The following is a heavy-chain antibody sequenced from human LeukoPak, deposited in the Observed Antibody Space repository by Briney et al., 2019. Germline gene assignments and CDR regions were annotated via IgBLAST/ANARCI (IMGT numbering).Heavy chain of an antibody. V-gene: IGHV4-59*01. J-gene: IGHJ4*02. Sequence: SETLSLTCAVYGGSFSGYYWSWIRQPPGEGLEWIGYIYYSGSTNYNPSLKSRVTISVDTSKNQFSLKLSSVTAADTAVYYCARESGDYWGQGTLVTVSS. CDR3: ARESGDY. D-gene: IGHD3-10*01. CDR1: GGSFSGYY. CDR2: IYYSGST.